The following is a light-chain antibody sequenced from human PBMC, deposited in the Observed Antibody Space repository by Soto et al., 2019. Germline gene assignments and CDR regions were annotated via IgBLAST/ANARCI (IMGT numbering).Light chain of an antibody. CDR1: QSVSSSY. CDR3: QQYGRSPFT. CDR2: GAP. J-gene: IGKJ3*01. Sequence: EIVLPQSPGALSLSPGERRTLSCRASQSVSSSYLAWYQQKHGQAHRXXIYGAPSRATGIPGRFSGSGHGTALTITLSRLEPEDVSVYYGQQYGRSPFTFGPGTKVDIK. V-gene: IGKV3-20*01.